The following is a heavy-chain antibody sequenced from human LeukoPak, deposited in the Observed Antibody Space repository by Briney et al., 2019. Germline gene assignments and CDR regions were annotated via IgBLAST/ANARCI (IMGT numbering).Heavy chain of an antibody. CDR3: ARAEYYDSTGYYFYL. CDR1: GFTFSDYY. CDR2: ISTSASSI. D-gene: IGHD3-22*01. V-gene: IGHV3-11*01. J-gene: IGHJ1*01. Sequence: PGGSLRLSCAASGFTFSDYYISWLRQAPGKGLEGISYISTSASSIFYADSVKGRFTVSRDNAKNSVYLQMDSLRADDTAVYYCARAEYYDSTGYYFYLWGQGTQVTVSS.